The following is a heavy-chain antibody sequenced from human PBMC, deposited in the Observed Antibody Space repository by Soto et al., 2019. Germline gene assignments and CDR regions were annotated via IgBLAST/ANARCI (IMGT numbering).Heavy chain of an antibody. J-gene: IGHJ4*02. CDR2: IYHSGST. CDR3: ARALAAISLYYFDY. CDR1: GGSISSGGYS. D-gene: IGHD2-15*01. V-gene: IGHV4-30-2*01. Sequence: SETLSLTCAVSGGSISSGGYSWSWIRQPPGKGLEWIGYIYHSGSTYYNPSLKSRVTISVDRSKNQFSLKLTSVTAADTAVYYCARALAAISLYYFDYWGQGTLVTVSS.